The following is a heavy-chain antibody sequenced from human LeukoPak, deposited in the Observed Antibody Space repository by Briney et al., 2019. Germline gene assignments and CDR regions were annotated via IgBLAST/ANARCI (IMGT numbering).Heavy chain of an antibody. CDR2: RNPNSGNT. Sequence: GASVKVSCKASGYTFTSYDINWVRQATGQGLEWMGWRNPNSGNTGYAQKFQGRVTMTRNTSISTAYMELSSLRSEDTAVYYCARDPLRYFDWLPRRAPESNWFDPWGQGTLVTVSS. D-gene: IGHD3-9*01. V-gene: IGHV1-8*01. CDR3: ARDPLRYFDWLPRRAPESNWFDP. J-gene: IGHJ5*02. CDR1: GYTFTSYD.